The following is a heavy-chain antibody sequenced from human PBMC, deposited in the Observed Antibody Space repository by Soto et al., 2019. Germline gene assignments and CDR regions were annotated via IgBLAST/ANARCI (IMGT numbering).Heavy chain of an antibody. V-gene: IGHV4-34*01. J-gene: IGHJ4*02. CDR3: ARAGAALVRGSIGGFDY. Sequence: QVHLQQWGAGLLKPSETLSLTCAVNGGAFNGYYWTWIRQSPGKGLQWIGEINHSGTVDYNPSLKSRVTFSLDTSKIQFSLPLPSVTAADTAVYYCARAGAALVRGSIGGFDYWGQGTLVTVSS. CDR1: GGAFNGYY. D-gene: IGHD3-10*01. CDR2: INHSGTV.